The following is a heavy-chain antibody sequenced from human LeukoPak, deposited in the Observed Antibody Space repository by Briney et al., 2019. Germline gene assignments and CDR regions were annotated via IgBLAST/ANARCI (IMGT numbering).Heavy chain of an antibody. D-gene: IGHD3-10*01. J-gene: IGHJ2*01. V-gene: IGHV1-24*01. CDR3: ATPKTSYGWYFDL. CDR1: GYTLTELS. CDR2: FDPEDGET. Sequence: ATVKVSCKVSGYTLTELSMHWVRQAPGKGLEWMGGFDPEDGETIYAQKFQGRVTMTEDTSTDTAYMELSSLRSEDTAVYYCATPKTSYGWYFDLWGRGTLVTVSS.